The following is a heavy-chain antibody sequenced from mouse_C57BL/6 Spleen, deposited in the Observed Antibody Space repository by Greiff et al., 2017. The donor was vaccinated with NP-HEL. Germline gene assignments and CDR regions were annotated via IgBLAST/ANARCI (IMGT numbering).Heavy chain of an antibody. D-gene: IGHD1-1*01. CDR3: ARRDYYGSSLDY. J-gene: IGHJ2*01. Sequence: QVQLQQPGAELVRPGSSVKLSCKASGYTFTSYWMDWVKQRPGQGLEWIGNIYTSDIEPHYNQKFKDKATLTVDKSASTAYMQLSSLTSEDSAVYYCARRDYYGSSLDYWGQGTTLTVSS. CDR1: GYTFTSYW. V-gene: IGHV1-61*01. CDR2: IYTSDIEP.